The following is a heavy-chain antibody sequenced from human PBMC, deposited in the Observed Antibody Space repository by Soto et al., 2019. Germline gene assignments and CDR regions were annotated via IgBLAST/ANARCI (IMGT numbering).Heavy chain of an antibody. Sequence: QVQLVQSGAEVEKPGSSVSVSCKASGDSFSKYTVNWVRQAPRQGLEWMGGIIPRFGTTNYAPTLQDRVPITADESMNTVYMELSSLRSEDTALYYCARGRGLYNSGRSQLDSWGQGTLVTVSS. CDR3: ARGRGLYNSGRSQLDS. CDR2: IIPRFGTT. CDR1: GDSFSKYT. V-gene: IGHV1-69*01. D-gene: IGHD1-26*01. J-gene: IGHJ4*02.